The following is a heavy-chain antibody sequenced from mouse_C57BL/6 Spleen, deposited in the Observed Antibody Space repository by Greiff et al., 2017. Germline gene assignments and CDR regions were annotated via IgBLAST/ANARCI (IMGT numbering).Heavy chain of an antibody. D-gene: IGHD1-1*01. CDR3: ASSGSRKYFDG. CDR2: ISSDSSTI. Sequence: DVQLVESGGGLVKPGGSLKLSCAASGFTFSDYGMHWVRQAPEKGLEWVAYISSDSSTIYYADTVKGRFTISRDTAKNTLFLQMTSLRSEDTAMYYCASSGSRKYFDGWGTGTTVTVSS. CDR1: GFTFSDYG. V-gene: IGHV5-17*01. J-gene: IGHJ1*03.